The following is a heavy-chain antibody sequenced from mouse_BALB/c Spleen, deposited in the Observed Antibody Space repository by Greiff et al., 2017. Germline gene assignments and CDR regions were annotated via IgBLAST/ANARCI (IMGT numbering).Heavy chain of an antibody. CDR1: GFTFSSYA. J-gene: IGHJ2*01. CDR2: ISSGGST. CDR3: ARGSLDY. V-gene: IGHV5-6-5*01. Sequence: DVKLVESGGGLVKPGGSLKLSCAASGFTFSSYAMSWVRQTPEKRLEWVASISSGGSTYYPDSVKGRFTISRDNARNILYLQMSSLRSEDTAMYYCARGSLDYWGQGTTLTVSS.